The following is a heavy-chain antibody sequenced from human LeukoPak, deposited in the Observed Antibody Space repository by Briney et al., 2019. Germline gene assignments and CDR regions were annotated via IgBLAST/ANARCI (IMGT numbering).Heavy chain of an antibody. V-gene: IGHV1-69*13. Sequence: ASVKVSCKASGGTFSSYAISWVRQAPGQGLEWMGGIIPIFGTANYAQKFQGRVTITADESTSTAYMELSSLRSEDTAVYYCARGRSSMIVVDAFDIWGQGTMVTVSS. D-gene: IGHD3-22*01. CDR1: GGTFSSYA. J-gene: IGHJ3*02. CDR3: ARGRSSMIVVDAFDI. CDR2: IIPIFGTA.